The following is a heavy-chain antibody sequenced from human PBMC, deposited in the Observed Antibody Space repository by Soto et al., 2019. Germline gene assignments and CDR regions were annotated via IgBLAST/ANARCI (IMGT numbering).Heavy chain of an antibody. CDR2: IYPGDSDT. CDR3: ARQSIGGGYSYGYRYYFDY. Sequence: PGESLKISCKGSGYSFTSYWIGWVRQMPGKGLEWMGIIYPGDSDTRYSPSFQGQVTISADKSISTAYLQWSSLKASDTAMYYCARQSIGGGYSYGYRYYFDYWGQGTLVTVSS. D-gene: IGHD5-18*01. CDR1: GYSFTSYW. V-gene: IGHV5-51*01. J-gene: IGHJ4*02.